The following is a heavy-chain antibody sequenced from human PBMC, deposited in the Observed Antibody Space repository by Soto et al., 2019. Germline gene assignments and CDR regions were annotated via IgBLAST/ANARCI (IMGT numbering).Heavy chain of an antibody. CDR3: ARGRSRLVVLADLGATRKRTDL. CDR1: GYIFTDYY. V-gene: IGHV1-2*02. CDR2: INPYSGVT. Sequence: QVQLVQSGAEVKKPGASVKVSCKASGYIFTDYYIQWVRQAPGQGLEWMGWINPYSGVTKFAEKFQDMVIMTSDTSISTAYMEMRRLRSDDTAVYYCARGRSRLVVLADLGATRKRTDLWGQGYLVTVSS. J-gene: IGHJ5*02. D-gene: IGHD2-2*01.